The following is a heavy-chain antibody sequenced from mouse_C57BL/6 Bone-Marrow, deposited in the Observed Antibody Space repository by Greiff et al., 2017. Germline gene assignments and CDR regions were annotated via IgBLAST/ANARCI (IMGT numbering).Heavy chain of an antibody. CDR3: ASLLLRFYWYFDV. J-gene: IGHJ1*03. D-gene: IGHD1-1*01. CDR2: INPSSGYT. CDR1: GYTFTSYW. V-gene: IGHV1-7*01. Sequence: QVQLQQSGAELAKPGASVKLSCKASGYTFTSYWMHWVKQRPGQGLEWIGYINPSSGYTKYNQKFKDKATLTADKSSSTAYMQLSSLTYEDSAVYYCASLLLRFYWYFDVWGTGTTVTVSS.